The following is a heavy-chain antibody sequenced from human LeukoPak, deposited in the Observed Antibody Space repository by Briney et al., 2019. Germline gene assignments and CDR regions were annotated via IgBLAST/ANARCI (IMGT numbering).Heavy chain of an antibody. J-gene: IGHJ3*02. CDR3: ARDADCSGGSCYSYGDAFDI. D-gene: IGHD2-15*01. Sequence: GASVKVSCKASGCTFTSYYMHWVRQAPGQGLEWMGIINPSGGSTSYAQKFQGRVTMTRDTSTSTVYMELSSLRSGDTAVYYCARDADCSGGSCYSYGDAFDIWGQGTMVTVSS. CDR1: GCTFTSYY. CDR2: INPSGGST. V-gene: IGHV1-46*01.